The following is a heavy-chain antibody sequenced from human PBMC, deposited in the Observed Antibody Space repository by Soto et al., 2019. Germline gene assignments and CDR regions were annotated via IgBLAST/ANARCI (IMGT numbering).Heavy chain of an antibody. J-gene: IGHJ3*02. Sequence: ASETLSRTFAVSGGFISSGGYSWSWIRQPTGQGLEWIGYIYLGGSTYYNSSLKSRGTISVDRSKNQFSLKLTSLTAADPAVYLCARTAYCGGDCYMEDPLDIWGQGTMVTGSS. CDR1: GGFISSGGYS. CDR3: ARTAYCGGDCYMEDPLDI. V-gene: IGHV4-30-2*01. CDR2: IYLGGST. D-gene: IGHD2-21*02.